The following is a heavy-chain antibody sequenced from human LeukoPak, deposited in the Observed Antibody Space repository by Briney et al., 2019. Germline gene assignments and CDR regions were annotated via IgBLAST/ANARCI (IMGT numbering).Heavy chain of an antibody. CDR2: IYYSGST. V-gene: IGHV4-59*01. CDR3: ASGGVDTAMYHYYYGMDV. J-gene: IGHJ6*02. CDR1: GGSISSYY. D-gene: IGHD5-18*01. Sequence: SETLSLTCTVSGGSISSYYWSWIRQPPEKGLEWIGYIYYSGSTNYNPSLKSRVTISVDTSKNQFSLKLSSVTAADTAVYYCASGGVDTAMYHYYYGMDVWGQGSTVTVSS.